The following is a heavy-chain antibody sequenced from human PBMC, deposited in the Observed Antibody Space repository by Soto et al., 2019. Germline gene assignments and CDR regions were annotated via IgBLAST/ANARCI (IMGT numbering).Heavy chain of an antibody. Sequence: EVQLLESGGGFIQPGGSLRLSCAASGFTFSSYAMSWVRQAPGKGLEWVSTITGGGDGTNYADSVKGRFTISRDNADDTLDLQMHSLRPDDTAIYYWAKKGPGSLATFCSGSGCHYAFDIWGQGTMVTVSS. CDR3: AKKGPGSLATFCSGSGCHYAFDI. D-gene: IGHD2-15*01. CDR1: GFTFSSYA. V-gene: IGHV3-23*01. CDR2: ITGGGDGT. J-gene: IGHJ3*02.